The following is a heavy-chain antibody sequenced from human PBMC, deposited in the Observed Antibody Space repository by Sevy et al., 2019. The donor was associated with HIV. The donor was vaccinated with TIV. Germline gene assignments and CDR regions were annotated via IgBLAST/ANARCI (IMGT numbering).Heavy chain of an antibody. CDR3: AKEYSGYDYISPFDY. CDR2: ISWSRGSI. CDR1: GFTFDDYA. D-gene: IGHD5-12*01. V-gene: IGHV3-9*01. J-gene: IGHJ4*02. Sequence: GGSLRLSCAASGFTFDDYAMHWVRQAPGKGLEWVSGISWSRGSIGYADSVKGRFTISRDNAKNSLYLQMNSLRAEDTALYYCAKEYSGYDYISPFDYWGQGTLVTVSS.